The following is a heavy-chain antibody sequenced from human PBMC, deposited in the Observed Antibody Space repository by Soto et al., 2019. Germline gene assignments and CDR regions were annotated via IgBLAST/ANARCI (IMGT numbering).Heavy chain of an antibody. CDR3: ARDGHGGWFDP. CDR1: GGSISSYY. J-gene: IGHJ5*02. Sequence: QVQLQESGPGLVKPSETLSLTCTVSGGSISSYYWSWIRQPPGKGLEWIGYIYYSGSTNYNPSFKSRVTISVDTSKNQFSLKLSSVTAADTAVYYCARDGHGGWFDPWGQGTLVTVSS. CDR2: IYYSGST. V-gene: IGHV4-59*01. D-gene: IGHD3-16*01.